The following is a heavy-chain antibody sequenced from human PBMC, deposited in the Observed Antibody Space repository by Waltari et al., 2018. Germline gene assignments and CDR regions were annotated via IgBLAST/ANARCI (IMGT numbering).Heavy chain of an antibody. CDR2: RNPNGGGT. D-gene: IGHD6-25*01. CDR1: GYTFTGYY. V-gene: IGHV1-2*02. J-gene: IGHJ3*02. CDR3: ARERSGSDAFDI. Sequence: QVQLVQSGAEVKKPGASVKVSCKASGYTFTGYYMHWVRQAPGQGLEWMGWRNPNGGGTNYAQKFQGRVTMTRDTSISTAYMELSRLRSDNTAVYYCARERSGSDAFDIWGQGTMVTVSS.